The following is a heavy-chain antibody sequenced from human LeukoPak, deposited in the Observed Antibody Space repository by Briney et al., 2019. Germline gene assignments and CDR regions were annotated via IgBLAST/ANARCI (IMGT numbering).Heavy chain of an antibody. Sequence: GRSLRLSGAASGFTFSSYGMHWVRQAPGKGLEGVAVISYDGSNKYYVDSVKGRFTISRDNSKNTLYLQMNSLRAEDTAVYYCAKDSGRSGYPRGFDYWGQGTLVTVSS. CDR1: GFTFSSYG. V-gene: IGHV3-30*18. CDR3: AKDSGRSGYPRGFDY. D-gene: IGHD3-22*01. J-gene: IGHJ4*02. CDR2: ISYDGSNK.